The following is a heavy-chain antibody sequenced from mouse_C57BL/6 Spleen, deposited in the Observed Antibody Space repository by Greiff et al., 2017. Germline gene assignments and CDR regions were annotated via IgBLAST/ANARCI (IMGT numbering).Heavy chain of an antibody. CDR1: GYTFTSYW. J-gene: IGHJ4*01. D-gene: IGHD2-3*01. V-gene: IGHV1-72*01. CDR3: ARSGYDGDYVYCAMDY. CDR2: IDPNSGGT. Sequence: QVQLQQPGAELVKPGASVKLSCKASGYTFTSYWMHWVKQSPGRGLEWIGRIDPNSGGTKYNEKFKSKATLTVDKPSSTAYMQLSSLTSEDSAVYYGARSGYDGDYVYCAMDYWGQGTSVTVSS.